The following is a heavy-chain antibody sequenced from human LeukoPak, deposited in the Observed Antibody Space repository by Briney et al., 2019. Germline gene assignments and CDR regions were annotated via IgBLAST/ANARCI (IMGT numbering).Heavy chain of an antibody. V-gene: IGHV5-51*01. D-gene: IGHD3-3*01. J-gene: IGHJ6*03. CDR1: GSSFTSYW. CDR3: ARRVSTLDYDFWSGSMDV. Sequence: GESLKISCKGSGSSFTSYWIGWVRQMPGKGLEWMGIIYPGDSDTRYSPSFQGQVTISADKSISTAYLQWSSLKASDTAMYYCARRVSTLDYDFWSGSMDVWGKGTTVTVSS. CDR2: IYPGDSDT.